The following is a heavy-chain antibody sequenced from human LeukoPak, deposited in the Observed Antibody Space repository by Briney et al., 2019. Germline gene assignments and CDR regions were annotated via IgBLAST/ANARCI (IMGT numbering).Heavy chain of an antibody. D-gene: IGHD3-3*01. CDR2: IYYSGST. V-gene: IGHV4-59*08. CDR1: GGSISSYY. CDR3: ARLGNYDFWSGYNWFDP. Sequence: SETLSLTCTVSGGSISSYYWSWIRQPPGNRLEWIGYIYYSGSTNYNPSLKSRVTISVDTSKNQFSLRLSSVTAADTAVYYCARLGNYDFWSGYNWFDPWGQGTLVTVSS. J-gene: IGHJ5*02.